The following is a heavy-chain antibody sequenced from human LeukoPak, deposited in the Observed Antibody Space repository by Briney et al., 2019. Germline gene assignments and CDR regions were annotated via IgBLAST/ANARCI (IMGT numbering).Heavy chain of an antibody. Sequence: ASVKVSCKASGYSLNAYYMHWVRQAPGQGLEWMGWNNPSSGGTKYAQKFQGRVTMARDTSISTTYMELSRLTSDDTAVYYCARGLGLDYWGQGTLVTVSS. J-gene: IGHJ4*02. V-gene: IGHV1-2*02. CDR1: GYSLNAYY. CDR2: NNPSSGGT. D-gene: IGHD4-11*01. CDR3: ARGLGLDY.